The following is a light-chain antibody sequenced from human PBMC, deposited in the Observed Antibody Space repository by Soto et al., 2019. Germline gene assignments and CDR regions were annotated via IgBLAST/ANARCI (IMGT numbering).Light chain of an antibody. CDR3: TSYTSCRTYI. CDR1: SSDVGNNNH. V-gene: IGLV2-14*02. Sequence: QSALTQPASVSGSPGQSITVSCTGTSSDVGNNNHVCWYQQHPGKAPKLIIYEVDKRPSGVSSRFSGSKSGNTASLTISGLRAEDEADYSCTSYTSCRTYIFGIGTQLTVL. CDR2: EVD. J-gene: IGLJ1*01.